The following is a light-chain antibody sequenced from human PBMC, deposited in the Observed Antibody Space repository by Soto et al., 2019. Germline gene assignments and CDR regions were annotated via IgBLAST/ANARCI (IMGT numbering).Light chain of an antibody. CDR2: DAS. J-gene: IGKJ1*01. CDR3: QQYGSSPWP. V-gene: IGKV3-20*01. CDR1: QSVSSN. Sequence: EVVMTQSVATVSVSPGERATLSCRASQSVSSNLAWYQQKPGQAPRLLIYDASSRATGVPDRFSGSGSGTDFTLTISRLEPEDFAVYYCQQYGSSPWPFGQGTNVDIK.